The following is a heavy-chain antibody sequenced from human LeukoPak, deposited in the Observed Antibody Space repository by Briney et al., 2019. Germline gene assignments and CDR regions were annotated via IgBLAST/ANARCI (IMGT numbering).Heavy chain of an antibody. CDR3: ARRLTVVRRYFHY. Sequence: ASVKVSCKASGYTFTGYYMHWVRQAPGQGLEWMGWINPNSGGTNYAQKFQGRVTMTRDTSISTAYMELSRLRSDDTAEYYCARRLTVVRRYFHYWDQGTLVTVSS. V-gene: IGHV1-2*02. J-gene: IGHJ4*02. D-gene: IGHD3-9*01. CDR1: GYTFTGYY. CDR2: INPNSGGT.